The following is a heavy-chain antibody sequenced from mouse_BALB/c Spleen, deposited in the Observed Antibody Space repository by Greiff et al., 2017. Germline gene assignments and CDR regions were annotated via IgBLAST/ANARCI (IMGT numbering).Heavy chain of an antibody. CDR2: ISSGSSTI. J-gene: IGHJ2*01. CDR1: GFTFSSFG. CDR3: ARSKGKPFDY. V-gene: IGHV5-17*02. Sequence: EVQVVESGGGLVQPGGSRKLSCAASGFTFSSFGMHWVRQAPEKGLEWVAYISSGSSTIYYADTVKGRFTISRDNPKNTLSLQMTSLRSEDTAMYYCARSKGKPFDYWGQGTTLTVSS.